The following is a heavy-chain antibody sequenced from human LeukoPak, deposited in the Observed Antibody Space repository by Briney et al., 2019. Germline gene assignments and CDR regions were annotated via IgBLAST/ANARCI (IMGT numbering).Heavy chain of an antibody. CDR1: GGSFSGYY. J-gene: IGHJ4*02. D-gene: IGHD3-10*01. V-gene: IGHV4-34*01. Sequence: SETLSLTCAVYGGSFSGYYWSWIRQPPGKGLEWIGEINHSGSTNYDPSLKSRVTISVDTSKNQFSLKLSSVTAADTAVHYCARDFSSEFDYWGQGTLVTVSS. CDR2: INHSGST. CDR3: ARDFSSEFDY.